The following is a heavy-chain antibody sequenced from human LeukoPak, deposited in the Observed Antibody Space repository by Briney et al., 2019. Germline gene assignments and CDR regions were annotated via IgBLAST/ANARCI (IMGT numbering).Heavy chain of an antibody. CDR1: GFTFSSYS. Sequence: GGSLRLSCAASGFTFSSYSMNWVRQAPGKGLEWVSSISSSSSYIYYADSVKGRFTISRDNAKNSLYLQMNSLRAEDTAVYYCARDPRITIFGAVITHFDYWGQGTLVTVSS. D-gene: IGHD3-3*01. J-gene: IGHJ4*02. CDR2: ISSSSSYI. CDR3: ARDPRITIFGAVITHFDY. V-gene: IGHV3-21*01.